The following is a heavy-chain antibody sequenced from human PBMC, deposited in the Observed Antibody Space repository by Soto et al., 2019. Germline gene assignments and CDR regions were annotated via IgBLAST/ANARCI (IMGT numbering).Heavy chain of an antibody. CDR3: ARGSKDYYGLDV. CDR2: IWYDGSKK. V-gene: IGHV3-33*01. CDR1: GFTFSSYA. Sequence: VGSLRLSCAASGFTFSSYAMHWVRQAPGKGLEWVAVIWYDGSKKYYADSVKGRFTISRDNSNNTLYLQMNSLRAEDTAVYYCARGSKDYYGLDVWGQGTTVTVSS. J-gene: IGHJ6*02.